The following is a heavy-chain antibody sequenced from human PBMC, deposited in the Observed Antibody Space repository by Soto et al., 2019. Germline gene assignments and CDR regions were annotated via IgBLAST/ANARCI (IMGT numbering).Heavy chain of an antibody. Sequence: QVQLVQSGAEVKKPGASVKVSCKASGYTFTSYYMHWGGQAPGQGLEWRGIINPRGGSTSYAQKFQGRVTMTRDTSTSTVYMELSSLRSEDTAVYYCARGGSGSPAASLRVYGMDVWGQGTTVTVSS. D-gene: IGHD1-26*01. CDR3: ARGGSGSPAASLRVYGMDV. CDR1: GYTFTSYY. V-gene: IGHV1-46*03. CDR2: INPRGGST. J-gene: IGHJ6*02.